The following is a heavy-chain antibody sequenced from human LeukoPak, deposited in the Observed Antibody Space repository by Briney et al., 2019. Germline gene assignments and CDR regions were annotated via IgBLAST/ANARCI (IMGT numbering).Heavy chain of an antibody. D-gene: IGHD1-1*01. Sequence: GGSLRLSCAASGFTFSIYAMTWVRQAPGKGLEWVSSIGSDYKTHYSESVKGRFAISRDNSKSTLFLQMNSLRAEDTALYYCAKVVGTGTTPTDYWGQGTLVTVSS. V-gene: IGHV3-23*01. CDR3: AKVVGTGTTPTDY. CDR1: GFTFSIYA. CDR2: IGSDYKT. J-gene: IGHJ4*02.